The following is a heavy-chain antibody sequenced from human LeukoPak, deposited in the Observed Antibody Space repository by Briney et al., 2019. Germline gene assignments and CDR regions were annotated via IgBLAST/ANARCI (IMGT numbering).Heavy chain of an antibody. D-gene: IGHD3-10*01. CDR3: ARITGVGPDGRVRNYYFDY. V-gene: IGHV4-59*01. CDR2: IYSSGRP. CDR1: GGSISSYY. J-gene: IGHJ4*02. Sequence: SETLSLTCTVSGGSISSYYWSWIRQPPGNGLEWIGSIYSSGRPNYDPSLKSRVTISVDASKNQFSLKLSSVTAADTAVYYCARITGVGPDGRVRNYYFDYWGQGTLVTVSS.